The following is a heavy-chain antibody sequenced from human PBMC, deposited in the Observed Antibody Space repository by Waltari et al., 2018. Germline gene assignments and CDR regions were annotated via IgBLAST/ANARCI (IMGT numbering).Heavy chain of an antibody. CDR3: ARGPAPRYYDSSGYHRGAFDI. J-gene: IGHJ3*02. CDR2: FNHVGST. CDR1: GGSFSGYY. Sequence: QVQLQQWGAGLLKPSETLSLTCAVYGGSFSGYYWSWIRQPPGKGLEWIVEFNHVGSTNHNPSLKSRVTISVDTSKNQFSLKLSSVTAADTAVYYCARGPAPRYYDSSGYHRGAFDIWGQGTMVTVSS. V-gene: IGHV4-34*01. D-gene: IGHD3-22*01.